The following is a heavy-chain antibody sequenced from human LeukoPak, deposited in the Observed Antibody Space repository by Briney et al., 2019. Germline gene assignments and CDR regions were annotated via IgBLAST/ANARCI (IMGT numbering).Heavy chain of an antibody. J-gene: IGHJ3*02. V-gene: IGHV3-7*01. Sequence: GGSLRLSCAASGFTFSSYWMSWVRQAPGKGLEWVANIKQDGSEKHYVDSVKGRFTISRDNAKTSLYLQMDSLRAEDTSVYYCARDVVFYYYDSSGYFGAFDIWGQETMVTVSS. CDR3: ARDVVFYYYDSSGYFGAFDI. CDR1: GFTFSSYW. D-gene: IGHD3-22*01. CDR2: IKQDGSEK.